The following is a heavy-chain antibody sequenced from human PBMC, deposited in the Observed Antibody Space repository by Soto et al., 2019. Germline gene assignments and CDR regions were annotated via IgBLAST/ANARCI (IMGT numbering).Heavy chain of an antibody. D-gene: IGHD4-17*01. CDR3: ARDRLMTTVVTPGEYYYYYGMDV. CDR2: INPNSGGT. CDR1: GYTFTGYY. Sequence: GASVKVSCKASGYTFTGYYMHWVRQAPGQGLEWMGWINPNSGGTNYAQKFQGWVTMTRDTSISTAYMELSRLRSDDTAVYYCARDRLMTTVVTPGEYYYYYGMDVWGQGTTVTVSS. V-gene: IGHV1-2*04. J-gene: IGHJ6*02.